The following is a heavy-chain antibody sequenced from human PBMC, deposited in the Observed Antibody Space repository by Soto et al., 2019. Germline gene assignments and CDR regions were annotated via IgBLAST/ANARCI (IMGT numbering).Heavy chain of an antibody. V-gene: IGHV1-18*01. CDR2: ISAYNGNT. CDR3: AAAAAPNGFDY. J-gene: IGHJ4*02. D-gene: IGHD6-13*01. CDR1: GYTFTSYG. Sequence: ASVKVSCKASGYTFTSYGVSWVRQAPGQGLEWMGWISAYNGNTNYAQKLQGRVTMTTDTSTSTAYMELRSLRSDDTAVYYCAAAAAPNGFDYWGQGTLVTFSS.